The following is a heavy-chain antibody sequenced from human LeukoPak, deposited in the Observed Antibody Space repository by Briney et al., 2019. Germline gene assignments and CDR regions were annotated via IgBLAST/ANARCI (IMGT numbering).Heavy chain of an antibody. CDR2: IYTSGST. CDR1: GGSIIRGSYY. J-gene: IGHJ6*03. V-gene: IGHV4-61*02. D-gene: IGHD1-1*01. Sequence: PSETLSLTCTVSGGSIIRGSYYCSWIRQPAGKGLEWIGRIYTSGSTNYNPSLKSRVTISVDTSKNQFSLKLSSVTAADTAAYYGARYMKNPGPYYYYYMDVWGKGTTVTVSS. CDR3: ARYMKNPGPYYYYYMDV.